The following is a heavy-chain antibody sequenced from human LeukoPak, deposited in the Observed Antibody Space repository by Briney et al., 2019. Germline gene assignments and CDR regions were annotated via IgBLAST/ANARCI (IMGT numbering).Heavy chain of an antibody. Sequence: ASVKVSCKASGYTFTSYDINWVRQATGQGLEWMGWMNPNSGNTGYAQKFQGWVTMTRDTSISTAYMELSRLRSDDTAVYYCARGTSYERELRYFDWPIDYWGQGTLVTVSS. J-gene: IGHJ4*02. CDR3: ARGTSYERELRYFDWPIDY. CDR1: GYTFTSYD. CDR2: MNPNSGNT. D-gene: IGHD3-9*01. V-gene: IGHV1-8*01.